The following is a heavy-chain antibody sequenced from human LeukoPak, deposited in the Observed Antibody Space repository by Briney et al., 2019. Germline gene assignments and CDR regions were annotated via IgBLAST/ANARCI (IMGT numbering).Heavy chain of an antibody. D-gene: IGHD1-1*01. J-gene: IGHJ6*03. CDR1: GYTFTSYD. Sequence: ASLKVSCKASGYTFTSYDINWVRQATGQGLEWMGWMNPISGNTGYAQKFQGRVTMTRNTSISTAYMEPSSLRSEDTAVYYCARGQNAAHYYQYYYMDVWGKGTTVTISS. CDR2: MNPISGNT. V-gene: IGHV1-8*01. CDR3: ARGQNAAHYYQYYYMDV.